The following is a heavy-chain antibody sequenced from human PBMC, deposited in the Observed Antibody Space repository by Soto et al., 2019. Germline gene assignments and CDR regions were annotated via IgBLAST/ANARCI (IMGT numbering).Heavy chain of an antibody. J-gene: IGHJ4*02. D-gene: IGHD2-2*01. CDR1: GGSISSSSYY. V-gene: IGHV4-39*01. CDR2: IYYSGST. Sequence: SETLSLTCTVSGGSISSSSYYWGWIRQPPGKGLEWIGSIYYSGSTYYNPSLKSRVTISVDTSKNQFSLKLSSVTAADTAVYYCASKAGGAEPAGYWGQGTLVTVYS. CDR3: ASKAGGAEPAGY.